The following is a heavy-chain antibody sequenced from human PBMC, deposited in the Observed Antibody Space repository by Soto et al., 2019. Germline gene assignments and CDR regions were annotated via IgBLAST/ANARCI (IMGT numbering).Heavy chain of an antibody. D-gene: IGHD5-18*01. Sequence: GGSLRLSCAASGFTFSSYGMHWVRQAPGKGLEWVAVISYDGSNKYYADSVKGRFTISRDNSKNTLYLQMNSLRAEDTAVYYCAKGPERGYSYAEHWGQGTLVTVSS. CDR1: GFTFSSYG. CDR3: AKGPERGYSYAEH. V-gene: IGHV3-30*18. CDR2: ISYDGSNK. J-gene: IGHJ4*02.